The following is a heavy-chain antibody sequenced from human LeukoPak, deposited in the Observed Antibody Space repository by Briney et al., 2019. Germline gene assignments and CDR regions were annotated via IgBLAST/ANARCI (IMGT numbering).Heavy chain of an antibody. CDR2: INAGNGNT. CDR3: ARLGAPGIAAAGPLDV. D-gene: IGHD6-13*01. J-gene: IGHJ6*04. Sequence: ASVKVSCKASGYTFTSYDISWVRQAPGQRLEWMGWINAGNGNTKYSQEFQGRVTITRDTSASTAYMELSSLRSEDMAVYYCARLGAPGIAAAGPLDVWGKGTTVTVSS. CDR1: GYTFTSYD. V-gene: IGHV1-3*03.